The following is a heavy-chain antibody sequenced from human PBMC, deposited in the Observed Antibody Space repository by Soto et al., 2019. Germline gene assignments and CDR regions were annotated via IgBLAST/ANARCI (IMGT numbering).Heavy chain of an antibody. CDR2: IIPVFGTP. CDR3: ARGGALSTSWYWGDGLDS. CDR1: GYSFSSHA. D-gene: IGHD6-13*01. Sequence: QVQLEQSGSEVKKSGSSVKVSCKASGYSFSSHAITWVRQAPGQGLEWMGGIIPVFGTPSYAQKFQGRVTISADKSTNTASLELRSLSSEDTAVYYCARGGALSTSWYWGDGLDSWGQGTQVTVSS. J-gene: IGHJ4*02. V-gene: IGHV1-69*06.